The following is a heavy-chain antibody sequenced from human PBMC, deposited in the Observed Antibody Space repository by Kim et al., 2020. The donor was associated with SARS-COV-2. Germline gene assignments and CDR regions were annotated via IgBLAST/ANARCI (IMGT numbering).Heavy chain of an antibody. J-gene: IGHJ5*02. CDR2: IYYSGST. Sequence: SETLSLTCTVSGGSISSYYWSWIRQPPGKGLEWIGYIYYSGSTNYNPSLKSRVTISVDTTKNQFSLKLSSVTAADTAVYYCARAVYGSGRWRELNWFDPWGQGTLVTVSS. D-gene: IGHD3-10*01. CDR3: ARAVYGSGRWRELNWFDP. V-gene: IGHV4-59*08. CDR1: GGSISSYY.